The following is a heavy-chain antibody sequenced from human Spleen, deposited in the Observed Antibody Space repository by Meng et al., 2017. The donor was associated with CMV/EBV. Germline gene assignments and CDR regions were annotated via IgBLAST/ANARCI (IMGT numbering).Heavy chain of an antibody. Sequence: CAVDGGSFSGYYWSWIRQSPGKGLEWVGEINHSGTTNYNPSLKSRVTMSVDTSKNQFSLKLTSVTAADTAVYFCARDNIALAGRDYWGQGTLVTVSS. J-gene: IGHJ4*02. CDR1: GGSFSGYY. V-gene: IGHV4-34*01. CDR2: INHSGTT. D-gene: IGHD6-19*01. CDR3: ARDNIALAGRDY.